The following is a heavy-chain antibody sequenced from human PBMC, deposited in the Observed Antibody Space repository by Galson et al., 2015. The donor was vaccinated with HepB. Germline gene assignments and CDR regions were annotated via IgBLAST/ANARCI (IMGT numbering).Heavy chain of an antibody. D-gene: IGHD6-19*01. CDR1: GFIFSSYP. J-gene: IGHJ3*02. V-gene: IGHV3-23*01. CDR2: IGSTGTTT. Sequence: SLRLSCAASGFIFSSYPMSWVRQAPGKGLEWVSSIGSTGTTTYYAASVKGRFAVSRDNANSHNMMSLQINSLRAEDTAMYYCTRILEVAGRGVAFDIWGQGTMVTVSS. CDR3: TRILEVAGRGVAFDI.